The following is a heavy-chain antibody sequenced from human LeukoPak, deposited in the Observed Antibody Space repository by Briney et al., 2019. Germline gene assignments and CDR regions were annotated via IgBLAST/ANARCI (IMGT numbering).Heavy chain of an antibody. J-gene: IGHJ6*03. Sequence: PGGSLRLSCAASGFTFSSYSMNWVRQAPGKGLEWISSISSSSSYIYYADSVKGRFTISRDNAKNSLYLQMNSLRAKDTAVYYCARDNDDFWSGYYTYYYYYYMDVWGKGTTVTVSS. CDR1: GFTFSSYS. D-gene: IGHD3-3*01. V-gene: IGHV3-21*01. CDR2: ISSSSSYI. CDR3: ARDNDDFWSGYYTYYYYYYMDV.